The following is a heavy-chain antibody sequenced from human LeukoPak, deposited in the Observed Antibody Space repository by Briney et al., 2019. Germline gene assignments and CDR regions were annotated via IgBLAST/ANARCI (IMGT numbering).Heavy chain of an antibody. CDR1: GGSISNYY. Sequence: ETLSLTCTVSGGSISNYYWSWVRQAPGKGLEWVSAISGSGGSTYYADSVKGRFTISRDNSKNTLYLQMNSLRAEDTAVYYCAKGSGYYPEGSDYWGQGTLVTVSS. CDR3: AKGSGYYPEGSDY. J-gene: IGHJ4*02. CDR2: ISGSGGST. V-gene: IGHV3-23*01. D-gene: IGHD3-22*01.